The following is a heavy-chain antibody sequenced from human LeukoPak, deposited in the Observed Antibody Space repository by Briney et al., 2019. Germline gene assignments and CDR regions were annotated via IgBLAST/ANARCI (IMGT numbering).Heavy chain of an antibody. CDR3: AKDSAFYYIDV. D-gene: IGHD3-10*01. Sequence: GGSLRLSCAASGFTFSSYEMNWVRQAPGKGLGWVSYISSSGSTIYYADSVKGRFTISRDNSKNTLYLQMNSLKGDDTAVYYCAKDSAFYYIDVWGKGTTVIISS. CDR1: GFTFSSYE. CDR2: ISSSGSTI. V-gene: IGHV3-48*03. J-gene: IGHJ6*03.